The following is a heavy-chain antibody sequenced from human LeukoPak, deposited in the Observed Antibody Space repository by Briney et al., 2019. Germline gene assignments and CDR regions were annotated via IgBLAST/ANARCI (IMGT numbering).Heavy chain of an antibody. V-gene: IGHV4-34*01. Sequence: ASETLSLTCAVYGGSFSGYYWSWIRQPPGKGLEWIGEINHSGSTNYNPSLKSRVTISADTSKNQFSLKVSSVTAADTAVYYCARTISGYSYGLFDYWGQGTLVTVSS. CDR3: ARTISGYSYGLFDY. CDR2: INHSGST. CDR1: GGSFSGYY. D-gene: IGHD5-18*01. J-gene: IGHJ4*02.